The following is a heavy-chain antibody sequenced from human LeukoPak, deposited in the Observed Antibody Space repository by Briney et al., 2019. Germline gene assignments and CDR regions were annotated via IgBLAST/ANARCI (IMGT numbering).Heavy chain of an antibody. V-gene: IGHV1-2*02. CDR3: ARDPVNYYGSGSYPDY. Sequence: ASVKVSCKASGYTLTGYYMHWVRQAPGQGLEWMGWINPNSGGTNYAQKFQGRVTMTRDTSISTAYMELSRLRSDDTAVYYCARDPVNYYGSGSYPDYWGQGTLVTVSS. CDR1: GYTLTGYY. D-gene: IGHD3-10*01. J-gene: IGHJ4*02. CDR2: INPNSGGT.